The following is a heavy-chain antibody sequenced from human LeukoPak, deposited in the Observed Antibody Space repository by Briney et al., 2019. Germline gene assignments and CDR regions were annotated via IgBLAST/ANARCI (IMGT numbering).Heavy chain of an antibody. CDR3: ARGGYSSFLDY. D-gene: IGHD6-13*01. V-gene: IGHV4-39*07. CDR2: IYYSGST. CDR1: GGSISSSSYY. J-gene: IGHJ4*02. Sequence: SETLSLPCSVSGGSISSSSYYWGWIRQPPGKGLEWIGSIYYSGSTYYNPSLKGRVTISVDTSKNQFSLKLSSVTAADTAVYYCARGGYSSFLDYWGQGTLVTVSS.